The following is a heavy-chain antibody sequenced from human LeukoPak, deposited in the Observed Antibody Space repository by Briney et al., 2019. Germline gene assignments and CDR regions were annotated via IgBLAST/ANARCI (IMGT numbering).Heavy chain of an antibody. D-gene: IGHD2-15*01. CDR2: ISHDGSNK. J-gene: IGHJ4*02. CDR3: ARAVRSCSATRCISINSFDY. Sequence: GGSLRLSCAASGFTFSSYAMHWVRQAPGKGLEWVAVISHDGSNKYYADSVRGRFTISRDSSKNMLYLQMNSLRAEDTAVYYCARAVRSCSATRCISINSFDYWGQGTLVAVSS. V-gene: IGHV3-30*14. CDR1: GFTFSSYA.